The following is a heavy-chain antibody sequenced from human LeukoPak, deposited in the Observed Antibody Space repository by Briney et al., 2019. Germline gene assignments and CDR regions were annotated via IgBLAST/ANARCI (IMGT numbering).Heavy chain of an antibody. CDR3: ARRGSGASLEYYFDL. V-gene: IGHV4-59*08. CDR2: IHYTGRT. CDR1: GDSISSYF. D-gene: IGHD1-14*01. Sequence: PSETLSLTRTVSGDSISSYFWSWIRQPPGKGLEWIGSIHYTGRTNYNPSLKSRVTISVDTTTNQFSLKLSSVTAADTAVYYCARRGSGASLEYYFDLWGRGTLVTVSS. J-gene: IGHJ2*01.